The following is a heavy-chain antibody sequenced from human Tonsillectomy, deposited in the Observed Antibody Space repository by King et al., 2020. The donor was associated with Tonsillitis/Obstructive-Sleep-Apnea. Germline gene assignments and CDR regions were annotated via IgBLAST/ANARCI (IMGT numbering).Heavy chain of an antibody. CDR2: IIPIFGTA. J-gene: IGHJ3*02. CDR1: GGTFSSYA. V-gene: IGHV1-69*01. Sequence: HGQLVQSGAEVKKPGSSVKVSCKASGGTFSSYAISWVRQAPGQGLEWMGGIIPIFGTAYYAQKFPGRVTITADESTSTAYMELSSLRSEDTAVYYCAKPRIFGVVIGAFDIWGQGTMVTVSS. CDR3: AKPRIFGVVIGAFDI. D-gene: IGHD3-3*01.